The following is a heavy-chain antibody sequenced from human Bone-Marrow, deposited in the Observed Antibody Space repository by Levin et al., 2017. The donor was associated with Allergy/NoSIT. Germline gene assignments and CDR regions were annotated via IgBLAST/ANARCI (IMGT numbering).Heavy chain of an antibody. V-gene: IGHV3-21*01. CDR3: VRVAGVDP. Sequence: PGGSLRLSCVASGFSLVSYPMNWVRQAPGKGLEWVSSISSDSLNIHYADSVRGRFSISRDNAKNSLFLQMNNLRVEDTAVYRCVRVAGVDPWGQGTLVPVSS. CDR1: GFSLVSYP. J-gene: IGHJ5*02. CDR2: ISSDSLNI. D-gene: IGHD1-1*01.